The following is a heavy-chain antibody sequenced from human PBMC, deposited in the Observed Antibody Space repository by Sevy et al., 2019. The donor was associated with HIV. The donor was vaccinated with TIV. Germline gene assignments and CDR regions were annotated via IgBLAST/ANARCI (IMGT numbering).Heavy chain of an antibody. V-gene: IGHV1-24*01. Sequence: ASVKVSCKVSGYTLTKLSMHWVRQAPGKGLEWMGRFDPEDGETMYAQKFQVRDTMTEDTSTDTAYIELSSLRYEDTAVYYCASARQYSVDSRGYLDYWGQGTLVTVSS. CDR3: ASARQYSVDSRGYLDY. CDR1: GYTLTKLS. J-gene: IGHJ4*02. D-gene: IGHD3-22*01. CDR2: FDPEDGET.